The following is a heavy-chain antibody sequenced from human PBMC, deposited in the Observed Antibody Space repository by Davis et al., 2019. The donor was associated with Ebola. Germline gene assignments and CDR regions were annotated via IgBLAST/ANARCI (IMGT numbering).Heavy chain of an antibody. CDR3: ARDGLFRFHPYYFDY. D-gene: IGHD2-21*01. Sequence: GESLKISCAASGFTFSSYSMNWVRQAPGKGLEWVSYISSSSSTIYYADSVKGRFTISRDNAKNSLYLQMNSLRDEDTAVYYCARDGLFRFHPYYFDYWGQGTLVNVSS. V-gene: IGHV3-48*02. J-gene: IGHJ4*02. CDR1: GFTFSSYS. CDR2: ISSSSSTI.